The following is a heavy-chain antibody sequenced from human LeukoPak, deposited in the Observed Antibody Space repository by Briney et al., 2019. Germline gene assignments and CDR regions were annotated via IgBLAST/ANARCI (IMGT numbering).Heavy chain of an antibody. D-gene: IGHD5-12*01. J-gene: IGHJ5*01. V-gene: IGHV5-51*01. CDR1: GYSFSSFW. CDR3: AKQNTYSGYDFGWFDS. CDR2: IYPGDSDT. Sequence: GESLRISCKGSGYSFSSFWINWVRQMPGKGLDWMGIIYPGDSDTRYSPSFQGQVTISADKSISTAYLQWSSLKASGTAIYYCAKQNTYSGYDFGWFDSWGQGTLVTVSS.